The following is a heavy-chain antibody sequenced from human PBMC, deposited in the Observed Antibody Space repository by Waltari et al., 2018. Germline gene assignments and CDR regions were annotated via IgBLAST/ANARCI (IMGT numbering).Heavy chain of an antibody. CDR2: IYSGGST. D-gene: IGHD6-6*01. CDR1: GFTVSSNY. V-gene: IGHV3-53*01. Sequence: EVQLVESGGGLIQPGGSLRLSCAASGFTVSSNYMSWVRQAPGKGLELVSVIYSGGSTYYADSVKGRFTISRDNSKNTLYLQMNSLRAEDTAVYYCARSSSGLPSEFDYWGQGTLVTVSS. CDR3: ARSSSGLPSEFDY. J-gene: IGHJ4*02.